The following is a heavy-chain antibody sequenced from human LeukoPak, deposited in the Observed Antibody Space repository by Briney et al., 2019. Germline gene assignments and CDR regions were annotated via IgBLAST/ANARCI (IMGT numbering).Heavy chain of an antibody. D-gene: IGHD3-22*01. V-gene: IGHV4-34*01. Sequence: PSETLSLTSAGYGGSFSGYYWSWIRQPPGKGLEGIGEINYGRSTNDNPSLKSRVTISVDTSKSPFSLKLSSVTAPDTAVYYCARVQVGYYDRSWKFDYWGQGTLVTVSS. CDR3: ARVQVGYYDRSWKFDY. J-gene: IGHJ4*02. CDR2: INYGRST. CDR1: GGSFSGYY.